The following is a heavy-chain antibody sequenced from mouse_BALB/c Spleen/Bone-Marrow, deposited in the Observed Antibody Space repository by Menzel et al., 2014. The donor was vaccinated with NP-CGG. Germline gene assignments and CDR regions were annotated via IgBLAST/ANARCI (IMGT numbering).Heavy chain of an antibody. CDR2: INPSTGYA. CDR3: ARDY. CDR1: GCTFTDTW. J-gene: IGHJ2*01. Sequence: QVQLQQSGPELAKPGASVKMSCKASGCTFTDTWIHWIKQRPGQGLEWIGYINPSTGYAEYNQNFKDKATLTVDKSSSTAYMQLSSLTSEDSAVYYCARDYWGQGTTLTVSS. V-gene: IGHV1-7*01.